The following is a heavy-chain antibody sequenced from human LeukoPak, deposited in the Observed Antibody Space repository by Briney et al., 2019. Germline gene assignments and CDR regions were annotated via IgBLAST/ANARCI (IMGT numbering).Heavy chain of an antibody. CDR3: ETTYYDILTGYYNGPFDY. V-gene: IGHV3-23*01. D-gene: IGHD3-9*01. J-gene: IGHJ4*02. Sequence: GGSLRLSCAASVFTFSSYAMSCVRQAPGKGLEWVSAISGIGGSTYYADSVKGRFPISTDNSKNTLYLQMNSVRAEDTAVYYCETTYYDILTGYYNGPFDYWGQGTLVTVSS. CDR1: VFTFSSYA. CDR2: ISGIGGST.